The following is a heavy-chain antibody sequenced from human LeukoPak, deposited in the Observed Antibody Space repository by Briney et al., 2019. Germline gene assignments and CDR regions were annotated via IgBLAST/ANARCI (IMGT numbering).Heavy chain of an antibody. J-gene: IGHJ4*02. V-gene: IGHV1-69*02. Sequence: GASVKVSCKASGGTFSSYTISWVRQASGQGLEWMGRIIPILGIANYAQKFQGRVTITADKSTSTAYMELSSLRSEDTAVYYCARGAPATVTTFPYFDYWGQGTLVTVSS. CDR3: ARGAPATVTTFPYFDY. CDR1: GGTFSSYT. D-gene: IGHD4-17*01. CDR2: IIPILGIA.